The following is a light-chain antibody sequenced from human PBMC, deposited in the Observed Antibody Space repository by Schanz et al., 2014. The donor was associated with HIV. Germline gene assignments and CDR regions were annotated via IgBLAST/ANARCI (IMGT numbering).Light chain of an antibody. CDR1: SSDIGTFDY. V-gene: IGLV2-14*03. J-gene: IGLJ2*01. Sequence: QSALTQPASVSGSPGQSITISCTGTSSDIGTFDYVSWYQQHPGKAPKLMIYDVTNRPSGVSHRFSGSKSGNTASLTISGLQAGDETDFYCSSYTSNNTVLFGGGTKLTVL. CDR2: DVT. CDR3: SSYTSNNTVL.